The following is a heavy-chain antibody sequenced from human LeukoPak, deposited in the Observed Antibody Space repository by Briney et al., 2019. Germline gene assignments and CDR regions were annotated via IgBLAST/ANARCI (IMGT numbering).Heavy chain of an antibody. V-gene: IGHV3-23*01. CDR3: AKDKVGYYYDSSGYYFAKGELDY. D-gene: IGHD3-22*01. J-gene: IGHJ4*02. CDR2: ISGSGGST. CDR1: GFTFSNYA. Sequence: PGGSLRLSCAASGFTFSNYAMSWARQAPGKGLEWVSAISGSGGSTYYADSVKGRFTISRDNSKNTLYLQMNSLRAEDTAVYYCAKDKVGYYYDSSGYYFAKGELDYWGQGTLVTVSS.